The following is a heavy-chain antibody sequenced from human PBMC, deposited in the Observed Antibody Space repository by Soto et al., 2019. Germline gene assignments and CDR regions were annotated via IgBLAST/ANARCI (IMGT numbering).Heavy chain of an antibody. CDR3: ARSTPTARYYYYYYMDV. Sequence: GGSLRLSCAASGFTFSDYYMSWIRQAPGKGLEWVSYISSGGSTIYYADSVRGRFTISSDNAKNALYLQMNSRRAEDTAVYYCARSTPTARYYYYYYMDVWGKGTTVTVSS. V-gene: IGHV3-11*01. CDR2: ISSGGSTI. J-gene: IGHJ6*03. CDR1: GFTFSDYY.